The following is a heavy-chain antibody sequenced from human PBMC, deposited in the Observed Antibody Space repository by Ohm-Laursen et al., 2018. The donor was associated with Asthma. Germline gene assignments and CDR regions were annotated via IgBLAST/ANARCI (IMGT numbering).Heavy chain of an antibody. CDR1: GFTFSDYF. CDR3: ARGNLEGLQ. J-gene: IGHJ4*02. D-gene: IGHD5-24*01. CDR2: IFPDGRHT. Sequence: SPRLSCAASGFTFSDYFMHWVRQRPGGGLDWISHIFPDGRHTNYADSVKGRFTISRDDAKNTLYLQMNSLRADDSAVYYCARGNLEGLQWGQGILVTVSS. V-gene: IGHV3-74*01.